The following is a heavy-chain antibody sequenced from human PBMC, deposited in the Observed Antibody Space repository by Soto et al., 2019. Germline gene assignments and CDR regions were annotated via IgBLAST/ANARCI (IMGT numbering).Heavy chain of an antibody. CDR2: INAGNGNT. D-gene: IGHD2-15*01. Sequence: ASVKVSCKASGYTFTSYAMHWVRQAPGQSLEWMGWINAGNGNTKYSQKFQGRVTITRDTSASTAYMELSSLRSEDTAVYYCARVGYCSGGSCYSDFDYWGQGTLVTVSS. V-gene: IGHV1-3*01. CDR3: ARVGYCSGGSCYSDFDY. J-gene: IGHJ4*02. CDR1: GYTFTSYA.